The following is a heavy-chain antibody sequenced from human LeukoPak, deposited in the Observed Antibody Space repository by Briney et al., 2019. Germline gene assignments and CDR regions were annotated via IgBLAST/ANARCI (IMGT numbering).Heavy chain of an antibody. V-gene: IGHV3-43*01. CDR2: ISWDGGST. D-gene: IGHD6-13*01. CDR3: AKDKGSIAAAPWGYFGL. Sequence: GGSLRLSCAASGFTFDDYTMHWVRQAPGKGLEWVSLISWDGGSTYYADSVKGRFTISRDNSKNSLYLQMNSLRTEDTALYYCAKDKGSIAAAPWGYFGLWGRGTLVTVSS. CDR1: GFTFDDYT. J-gene: IGHJ2*01.